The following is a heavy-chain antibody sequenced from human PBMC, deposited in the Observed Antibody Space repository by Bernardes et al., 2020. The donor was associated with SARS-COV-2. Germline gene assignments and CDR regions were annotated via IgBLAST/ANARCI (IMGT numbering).Heavy chain of an antibody. CDR1: GFTFSSYW. D-gene: IGHD6-6*01. Sequence: GGSLRLSCAASGFTFSSYWMSWVRQAPGKGLEWVANIKEDGSEKNYVDSVKGRFSISRDNAKNSLYLQMNSLRADDTAVYYCATEYSNLDYYFDYWGQGTLVTVSS. CDR2: IKEDGSEK. V-gene: IGHV3-7*03. J-gene: IGHJ4*02. CDR3: ATEYSNLDYYFDY.